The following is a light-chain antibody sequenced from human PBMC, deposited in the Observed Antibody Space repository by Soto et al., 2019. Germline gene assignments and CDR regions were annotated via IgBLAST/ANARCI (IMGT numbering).Light chain of an antibody. Sequence: DIQMTQSPSSVSASVGDRVTITCRASQAIDSWLAWYQQKPGEAPKLLIFTGSLLHSGVPPRFSGSGSGTEFTLTISSLQPDDFATYYCQQYNSYSWTFGQGTKVDI. CDR1: QAIDSW. CDR2: TGS. CDR3: QQYNSYSWT. V-gene: IGKV1D-16*01. J-gene: IGKJ1*01.